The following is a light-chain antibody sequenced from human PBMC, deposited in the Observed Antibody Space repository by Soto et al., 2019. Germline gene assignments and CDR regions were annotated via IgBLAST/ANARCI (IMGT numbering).Light chain of an antibody. CDR3: TSYTSSTPLYV. Sequence: QSVLTQPASVSGSPGQSISISCTGPSSDVGDYISVSWFQQQPGKAPKLMIYEVSNRPSGVSNRFSGSKSANTASLTISGLQAEDEADYYCTSYTSSTPLYVFGHGTKVTVL. CDR1: SSDVGDYIS. CDR2: EVS. V-gene: IGLV2-14*01. J-gene: IGLJ1*01.